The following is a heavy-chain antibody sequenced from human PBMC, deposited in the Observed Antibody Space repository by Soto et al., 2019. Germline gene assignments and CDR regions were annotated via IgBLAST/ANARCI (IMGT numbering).Heavy chain of an antibody. D-gene: IGHD6-19*01. Sequence: QVQLVESGGGVVQPGRSLRLSCAASGFTFSSYAMHWVRQAPGKGLEWVAVISYDGSNKYYADSVKGRFTISRDNSKKTYLQMNSLRAEDKAVYYCARDKSPYSSGWHNRHFDYWGQGTLVTVSS. CDR1: GFTFSSYA. CDR3: ARDKSPYSSGWHNRHFDY. CDR2: ISYDGSNK. V-gene: IGHV3-30-3*01. J-gene: IGHJ4*02.